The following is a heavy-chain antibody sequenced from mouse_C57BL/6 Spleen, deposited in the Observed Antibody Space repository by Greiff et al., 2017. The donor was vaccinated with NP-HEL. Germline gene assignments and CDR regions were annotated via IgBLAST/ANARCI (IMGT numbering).Heavy chain of an antibody. Sequence: SGGGLVQPGGSLKLPCAASGFTFSDYYMYWVRQTPEKRLEWVAYISNGGGSTYYPDTVKGRFTISRDNAKNTLYLQMSRLKSEDTAMYYCARQNYGQRAMDYWGQGTSVTVSS. CDR1: GFTFSDYY. CDR2: ISNGGGST. J-gene: IGHJ4*01. CDR3: ARQNYGQRAMDY. V-gene: IGHV5-12*01. D-gene: IGHD1-1*01.